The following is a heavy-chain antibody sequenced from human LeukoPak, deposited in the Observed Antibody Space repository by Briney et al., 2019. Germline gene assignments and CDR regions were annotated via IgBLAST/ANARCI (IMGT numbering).Heavy chain of an antibody. CDR2: INPNSGGT. CDR1: GYTFTGYY. CDR3: ARALGGYSYGYHFDY. J-gene: IGHJ4*02. Sequence: ASVKVSCKASGYTFTGYYMHWVRQAPGQGLEWMGWINPNSGGTNYAQKFQGRVTMTRDTSISTAYMELSRLRSDDTAVYYCARALGGYSYGYHFDYWGQGTLVTVSS. V-gene: IGHV1-2*02. D-gene: IGHD5-18*01.